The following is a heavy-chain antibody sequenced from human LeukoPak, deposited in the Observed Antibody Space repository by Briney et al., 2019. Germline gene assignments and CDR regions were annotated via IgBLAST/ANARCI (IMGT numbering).Heavy chain of an antibody. J-gene: IGHJ3*02. CDR1: GFNLDRYA. CDR2: ISWNSGSI. V-gene: IGHV3-9*01. CDR3: AKVVVGYSSGWYGWSDAFDI. D-gene: IGHD6-19*01. Sequence: PGGSLRLSCVTSGFNLDRYAMNWVRLAPGKGLEWVSGISWNSGSIGYADSVKGRLTISRDNAKNSLYLQMNSLRAEDTALYYCAKVVVGYSSGWYGWSDAFDIWGQGTMVTVSS.